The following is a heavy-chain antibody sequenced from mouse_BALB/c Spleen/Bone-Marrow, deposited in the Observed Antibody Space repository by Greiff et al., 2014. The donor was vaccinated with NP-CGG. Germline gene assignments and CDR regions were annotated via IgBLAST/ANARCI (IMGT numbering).Heavy chain of an antibody. J-gene: IGHJ4*01. CDR1: GYTFTSYY. CDR3: ARKSQRAYDSMNY. Sequence: QVQLQQSGPELVKPGASVRISCKASGYTFTSYYIYWVRQRPGQGLEWIGWIYPGDFSTKYNEKFKGKATLTADKSSSTAYVQLSSLTSEDSAVYFCARKSQRAYDSMNYWGQGTSVTVSS. CDR2: IYPGDFST. D-gene: IGHD2-4*01. V-gene: IGHV1S56*01.